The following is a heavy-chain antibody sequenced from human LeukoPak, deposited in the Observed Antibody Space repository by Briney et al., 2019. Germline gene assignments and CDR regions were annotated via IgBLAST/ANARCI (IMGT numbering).Heavy chain of an antibody. CDR3: ARASYCGGDCYFSTGFDY. J-gene: IGHJ4*02. Sequence: ASVKVSCKASGYTFTGYYMHWVRQAPGQGLEWMGWINPNSGGTNYAQKFQGRVTMTRDTSISTAYMELRSLRSDDTAVYYCARASYCGGDCYFSTGFDYWGQGTLVTVSS. CDR2: INPNSGGT. CDR1: GYTFTGYY. V-gene: IGHV1-2*02. D-gene: IGHD2-21*02.